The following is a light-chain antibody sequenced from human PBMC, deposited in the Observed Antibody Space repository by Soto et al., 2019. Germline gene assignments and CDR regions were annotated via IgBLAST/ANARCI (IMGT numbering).Light chain of an antibody. CDR3: CSYAGRSTYV. V-gene: IGLV2-23*02. Sequence: QSALTQPASVSGSPGQSITISCTGTSSDVGSYNLVSWYQQQLGKAPKLMIYEVSKRPSGVSNRFSGSKSGNTASLTISGLQAEDEADYYCCSYAGRSTYVFGTGTKVTVL. J-gene: IGLJ1*01. CDR2: EVS. CDR1: SSDVGSYNL.